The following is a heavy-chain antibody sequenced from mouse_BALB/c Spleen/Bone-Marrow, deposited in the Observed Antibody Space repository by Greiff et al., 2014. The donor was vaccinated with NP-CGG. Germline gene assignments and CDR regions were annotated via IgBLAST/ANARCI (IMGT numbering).Heavy chain of an antibody. V-gene: IGHV14-3*02. D-gene: IGHD1-1*01. J-gene: IGHJ1*01. CDR2: IDPANGDT. CDR1: GFNIKDTY. CDR3: TKPSFYYGSSYWYFDV. Sequence: EVKLQESGAELAKPRASVKLSCTASGFNIKDTYMHWVKQRPEQGLEWIGRIDPANGDTKYDPKFQGKATITADTSSNTAYLQLSSLTSEDTAVYYCTKPSFYYGSSYWYFDVWGAGTTVTVSS.